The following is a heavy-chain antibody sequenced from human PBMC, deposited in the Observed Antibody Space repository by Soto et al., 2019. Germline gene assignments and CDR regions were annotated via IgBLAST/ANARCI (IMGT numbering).Heavy chain of an antibody. CDR3: ARRFFQSFGGMDV. J-gene: IGHJ6*02. CDR2: IYPGDSDT. Sequence: EALKISCKGSGYSFTSYWIGWVRQMPGKGLEWMGIIYPGDSDTRYSPSFQGQVTISADKSISTAYLQWSSLKASDTAMYYCARRFFQSFGGMDVWGQGTTVTVSS. CDR1: GYSFTSYW. V-gene: IGHV5-51*01. D-gene: IGHD3-10*01.